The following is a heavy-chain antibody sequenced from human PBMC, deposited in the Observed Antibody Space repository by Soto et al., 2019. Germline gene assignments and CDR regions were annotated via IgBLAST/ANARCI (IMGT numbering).Heavy chain of an antibody. D-gene: IGHD1-26*01. CDR2: IYTSGTT. V-gene: IGHV4-4*07. J-gene: IGHJ6*02. Sequence: PSETLSHTCNVSGGSISSNYWSWIRQPAGKALEWIGRIYTSGTTNYNPSLKSRATMLVDTSKNQFSLILSSVTAADTAVYYCAREGASGFGMDVWGQGTTVTVSS. CDR3: AREGASGFGMDV. CDR1: GGSISSNY.